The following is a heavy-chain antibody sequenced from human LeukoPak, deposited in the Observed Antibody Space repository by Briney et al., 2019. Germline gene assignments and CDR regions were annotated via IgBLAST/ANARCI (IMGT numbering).Heavy chain of an antibody. Sequence: PGGSLRLSCAASGFTFSSYAMGWVRQAPGKGLEWVSAITASGGNTYYADSVKGRFTICRDNSKNTLYLQVNSLRAEDTAVYYCAKGNGYSYGRYYFDYWGQGTLVTVSS. V-gene: IGHV3-23*01. CDR2: ITASGGNT. D-gene: IGHD5-18*01. J-gene: IGHJ4*02. CDR3: AKGNGYSYGRYYFDY. CDR1: GFTFSSYA.